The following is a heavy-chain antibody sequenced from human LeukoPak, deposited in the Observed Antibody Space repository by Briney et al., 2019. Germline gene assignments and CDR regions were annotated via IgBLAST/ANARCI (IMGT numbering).Heavy chain of an antibody. J-gene: IGHJ4*02. D-gene: IGHD6-13*01. CDR3: ARGPDSSSWSPFDY. Sequence: PSETLSLTCAVYGGPFSGYYWSWIRQPPGKGLEWIGEINHSGSTNYNPSLKSRVTISVDTSKNQFSLKLSSVTAADTAVYYCARGPDSSSWSPFDYWGQGTLVTVSS. CDR1: GGPFSGYY. V-gene: IGHV4-34*01. CDR2: INHSGST.